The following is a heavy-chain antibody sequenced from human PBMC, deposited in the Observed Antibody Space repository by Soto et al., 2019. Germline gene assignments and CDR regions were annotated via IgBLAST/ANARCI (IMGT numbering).Heavy chain of an antibody. J-gene: IGHJ4*02. CDR3: AKNPGYYYDSTGYHFAY. CDR2: ISYGGGTT. D-gene: IGHD3-22*01. Sequence: GGSLRLSCAASEFTFSNYAMSWVRQAPGKGLEWVSAISYGGGTTYYADSVKGRFTISRDNSKNTLYLQMNSLRAEDTAVYYCAKNPGYYYDSTGYHFAYWGQGTLVTVSS. V-gene: IGHV3-23*01. CDR1: EFTFSNYA.